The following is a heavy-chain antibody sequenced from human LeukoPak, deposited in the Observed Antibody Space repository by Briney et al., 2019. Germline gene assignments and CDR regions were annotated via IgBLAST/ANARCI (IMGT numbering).Heavy chain of an antibody. CDR3: ARRPINCIIANCYVDY. J-gene: IGHJ4*02. CDR2: MNPNSGDT. D-gene: IGHD3-3*02. V-gene: IGHV1-2*02. CDR1: VYTFTNFY. Sequence: ASVKVSCKASVYTFTNFYIHWARQAPGQGLEWMGWMNPNSGDTSYAREFQDRVTMTRDTSLNTAYMELSRLRSDDTAVYFCARRPINCIIANCYVDYWGQGTLVTVSS.